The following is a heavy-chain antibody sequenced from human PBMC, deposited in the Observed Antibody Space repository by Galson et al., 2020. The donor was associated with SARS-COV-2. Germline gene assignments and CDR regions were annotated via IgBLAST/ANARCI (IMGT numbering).Heavy chain of an antibody. CDR3: ARDKGSGWYEIDY. Sequence: ASVKVSCRASGYTFTGYYMHWVRQAPGQGLGWMGWINPNSGGTNYAQRFQGRVTMTRDTSISTAYMEPSRLKSDDTAVYYCARDKGSGWYEIDYWGQGTLVTGSS. J-gene: IGHJ4*02. D-gene: IGHD6-19*01. V-gene: IGHV1-2*02. CDR1: GYTFTGYY. CDR2: INPNSGGT.